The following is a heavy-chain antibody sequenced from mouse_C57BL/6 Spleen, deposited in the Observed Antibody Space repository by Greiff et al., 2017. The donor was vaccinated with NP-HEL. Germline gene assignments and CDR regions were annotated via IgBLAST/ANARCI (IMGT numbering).Heavy chain of an antibody. Sequence: EVQLVESGPVLVKPGASVKMSCKASGYTFTDYYMNWVKQSHGKSLEWIGVINPYNGGTSYNQKFKGKATLTVDKSSSTAYMELNSLTSEDSAVYYCAREAGSGYLYYFDYWGQGTTLTVSS. CDR3: AREAGSGYLYYFDY. CDR2: INPYNGGT. J-gene: IGHJ2*01. CDR1: GYTFTDYY. V-gene: IGHV1-19*01. D-gene: IGHD3-2*02.